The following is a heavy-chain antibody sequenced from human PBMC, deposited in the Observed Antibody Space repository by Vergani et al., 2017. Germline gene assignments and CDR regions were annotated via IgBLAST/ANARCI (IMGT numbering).Heavy chain of an antibody. CDR1: RFTFSIYG. CDR2: ISYDGSNK. D-gene: IGHD2-2*01. CDR3: ARDRNDQLLVTSEYYFDY. J-gene: IGHJ4*02. Sequence: QVQLVESGGGVVQPGRSLRLSCAASRFTFSIYGMHWVRQAPGKGLEWVAVISYDGSNKYYADSVKGRFTISRDNSKNTLYRQMNSLRAEDTAVYYCARDRNDQLLVTSEYYFDYWGQGTLVTVSS. V-gene: IGHV3-30*03.